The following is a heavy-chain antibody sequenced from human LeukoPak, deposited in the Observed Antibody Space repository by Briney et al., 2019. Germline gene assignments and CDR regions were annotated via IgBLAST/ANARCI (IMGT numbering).Heavy chain of an antibody. V-gene: IGHV3-23*01. J-gene: IGHJ4*02. Sequence: HPGGSLRLSCAASGFTFSSYAMSWVRQAPGKGLEWVSAISGSGGSTYYADSVKGWFTISRDNSKNTLYLQMNSLRAEDTAVYYCAKDRVAVAGYFDYWGQGTLVTVSS. D-gene: IGHD6-19*01. CDR3: AKDRVAVAGYFDY. CDR2: ISGSGGST. CDR1: GFTFSSYA.